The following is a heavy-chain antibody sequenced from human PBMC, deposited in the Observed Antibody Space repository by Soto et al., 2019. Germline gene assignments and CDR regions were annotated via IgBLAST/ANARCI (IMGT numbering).Heavy chain of an antibody. CDR1: GGSISSGGHY. V-gene: IGHV4-31*03. D-gene: IGHD6-13*01. J-gene: IGHJ3*02. CDR2: IYYSGST. Sequence: QVQLQESGPGLVKPSQTLSLTCTVSGGSISSGGHYWSWIRQHPGKGLEWIGYIYYSGSTYYNPSLKSRVTISVDTSKNQFSLKLSSVTAADTAVYYCARARPYRAAAGRDAFDIWGQGTMVTVSS. CDR3: ARARPYRAAAGRDAFDI.